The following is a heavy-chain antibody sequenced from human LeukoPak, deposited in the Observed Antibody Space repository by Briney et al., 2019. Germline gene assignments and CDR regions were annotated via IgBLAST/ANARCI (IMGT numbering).Heavy chain of an antibody. J-gene: IGHJ3*02. D-gene: IGHD6-13*01. Sequence: SGTLSLTCTVSGGSFNSYYWSWIRQPAGKGLEWIGRIYTSGSTNYNPSLKSRVTMSVDTSKNQFSLKLSSVTAADTAVYYCARSAAGTPDAFDIWGQGTMVTVSS. V-gene: IGHV4-4*07. CDR3: ARSAAGTPDAFDI. CDR2: IYTSGST. CDR1: GGSFNSYY.